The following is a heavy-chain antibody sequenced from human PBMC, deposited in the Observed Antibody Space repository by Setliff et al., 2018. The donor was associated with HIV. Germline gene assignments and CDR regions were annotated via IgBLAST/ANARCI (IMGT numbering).Heavy chain of an antibody. D-gene: IGHD4-17*01. J-gene: IGHJ4*02. V-gene: IGHV4-39*07. CDR2: IYYDGRT. Sequence: PSETLSLTCTVSGGSIRTGAYYWGWIRQPPGKGLEWIGSIYYDGRTFYKPSLKSRLTLSVDTSKNQFFLKLTSLSAADTAMYYCVRDDYGYNGKGFDYWGPGTLVTVSS. CDR3: VRDDYGYNGKGFDY. CDR1: GGSIRTGAYY.